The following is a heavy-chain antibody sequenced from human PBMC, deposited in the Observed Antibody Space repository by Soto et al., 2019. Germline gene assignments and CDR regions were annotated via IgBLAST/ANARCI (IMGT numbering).Heavy chain of an antibody. CDR1: VFPFSSYG. Sequence: GGSLRLSCAASVFPFSSYGMHWVRQAPGKGLEWVAVIWYDGSNKYYADSVKGRFTISRDNSKNTLYLQMNSLRAEDTAVYYCARDQYDFYYYGMDVWGQGTTVTVSS. CDR2: IWYDGSNK. V-gene: IGHV3-33*01. D-gene: IGHD3-3*01. CDR3: ARDQYDFYYYGMDV. J-gene: IGHJ6*02.